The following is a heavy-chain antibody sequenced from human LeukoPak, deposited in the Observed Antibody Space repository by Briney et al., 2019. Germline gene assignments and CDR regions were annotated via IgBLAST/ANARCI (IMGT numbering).Heavy chain of an antibody. D-gene: IGHD3-3*01. CDR2: IKGDRSST. J-gene: IGHJ4*02. V-gene: IGHV3-74*01. CDR1: GFDFSSNW. Sequence: GGSLRLACAAYGFDFSSNWMHWVRHAPGRGLVWVSRIKGDRSSTNYADSVKGRFPISRDIAKNTLYLQMNSLRAEDTGVYYCAKDHYWSIDYWGRGTLVTVSS. CDR3: AKDHYWSIDY.